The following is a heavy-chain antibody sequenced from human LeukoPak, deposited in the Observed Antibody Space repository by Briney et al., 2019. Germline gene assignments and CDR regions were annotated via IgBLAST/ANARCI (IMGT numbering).Heavy chain of an antibody. Sequence: HGESLKISCTGSGYSFSGFWIVWLRQMTGKGLEWMGIIYPDDSQTRYSPSFQGQVIMSVDKSINTAYLQWSSLKASDTAMYYCARVGGPTIQTNLLDLWGQGTLITVPS. CDR1: GYSFSGFW. D-gene: IGHD3-10*01. CDR2: IYPDDSQT. V-gene: IGHV5-51*01. CDR3: ARVGGPTIQTNLLDL. J-gene: IGHJ5*02.